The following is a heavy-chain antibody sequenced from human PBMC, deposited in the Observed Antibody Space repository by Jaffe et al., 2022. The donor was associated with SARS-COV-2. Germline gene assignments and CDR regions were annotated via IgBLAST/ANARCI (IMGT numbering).Heavy chain of an antibody. CDR2: ISAYNGNT. CDR3: ARDGPPPPYDYVWGSYRDYYYYYGMDV. V-gene: IGHV1-18*01. D-gene: IGHD3-16*02. CDR1: GYTFTSYG. J-gene: IGHJ6*02. Sequence: QVQLVQSGAEVKKPGASVKVSCKASGYTFTSYGISWVRQAPGQGLEWMGWISAYNGNTNYAQKLQGRVTMTTDTSTSTAYMELRSLRSDDTAVYYCARDGPPPPYDYVWGSYRDYYYYYGMDVWGQGTTVTVSS.